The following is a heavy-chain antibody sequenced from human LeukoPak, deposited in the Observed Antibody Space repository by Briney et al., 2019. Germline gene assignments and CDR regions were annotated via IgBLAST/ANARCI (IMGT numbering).Heavy chain of an antibody. CDR2: IYYSWST. CDR3: ARVVLYSASYYQDY. D-gene: IGHD1-26*01. Sequence: TLSLTCTVSGFSISSGGYYWSWLRPHPGKGREWVGYIYYSWSTYYNPSLNRRVTISEHPTKNQYPLKLSSVTAENTVVYCCARVVLYSASYYQDYWGQGTMVTVSS. CDR1: GFSISSGGYY. V-gene: IGHV4-31*03. J-gene: IGHJ4*02.